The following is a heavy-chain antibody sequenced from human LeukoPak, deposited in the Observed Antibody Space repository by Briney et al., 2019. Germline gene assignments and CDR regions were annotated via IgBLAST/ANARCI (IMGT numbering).Heavy chain of an antibody. CDR1: GVSLSDCY. J-gene: IGHJ4*02. V-gene: IGHV4-4*07. D-gene: IGHD3-3*01. CDR3: VRDINDDYWSGYPDF. Sequence: SETLSLTCTVSGVSLSDCYWGWIRQPAGKGLEWIGRIHSIGSTNYSPSFESRVTLSVDTSKNQFSLKLSSVTAADTAVYYCVRDINDDYWSGYPDFWGQGTRVTVSS. CDR2: IHSIGST.